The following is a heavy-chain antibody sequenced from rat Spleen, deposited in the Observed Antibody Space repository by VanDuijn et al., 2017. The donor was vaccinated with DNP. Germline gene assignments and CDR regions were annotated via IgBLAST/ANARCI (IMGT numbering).Heavy chain of an antibody. Sequence: EVKLVESGGGLVQPGRSLKLSCAASGFIYRNYVMAWVRQAPTKGLEWVATISYNGGTPYYRDSVKGRFTISRENAESTLYLQMDSLRSEDTATYYCARHRTIMPYYYAMDAWGQGASVTVSS. CDR3: ARHRTIMPYYYAMDA. V-gene: IGHV5-29*01. J-gene: IGHJ4*01. CDR1: GFIYRNYV. CDR2: ISYNGGTP. D-gene: IGHD1-12*01.